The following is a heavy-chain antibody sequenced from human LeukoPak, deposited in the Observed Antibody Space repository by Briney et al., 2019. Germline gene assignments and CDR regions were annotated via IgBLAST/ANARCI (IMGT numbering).Heavy chain of an antibody. CDR2: ISYDGSNK. Sequence: GGSLRLSCAASGFTFSGYGMHWVRQAPGKGLEWVAVISYDGSNKYYADSVKGRFTISRDNPKNTLYLQMNSLRAEDTAVYYCATSNQVVAATRGTDYWGQGTLVTVSS. J-gene: IGHJ4*02. CDR3: ATSNQVVAATRGTDY. D-gene: IGHD2-15*01. CDR1: GFTFSGYG. V-gene: IGHV3-30*03.